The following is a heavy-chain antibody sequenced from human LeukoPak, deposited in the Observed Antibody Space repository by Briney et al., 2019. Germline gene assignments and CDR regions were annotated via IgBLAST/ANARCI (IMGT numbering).Heavy chain of an antibody. CDR3: CDGMDV. CDR1: GLTFSSYW. CDR2: INQDGSQR. J-gene: IGHJ6*02. Sequence: GGSLRLSCAASGLTFSSYWMSWARQVPGRGLEWVANINQDGSQRYYVDSVKGRFTISRDNTKNSLELQMNSLRAEDTATYYCCDGMDVWGQGTTVAVSS. V-gene: IGHV3-7*03.